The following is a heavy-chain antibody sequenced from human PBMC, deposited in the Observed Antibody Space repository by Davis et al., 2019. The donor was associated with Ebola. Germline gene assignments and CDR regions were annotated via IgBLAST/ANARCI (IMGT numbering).Heavy chain of an antibody. CDR3: ASQVVAAIDY. CDR1: GGSFSGYC. D-gene: IGHD5-12*01. J-gene: IGHJ4*02. Sequence: MPGGSLRLSCAVYGGSFSGYCWSWIRQPPGKGLEWIGEISHSGNTNYNPSLKSRVTISLDTSKNQFSLKLSSVTAADTAVYYCASQVVAAIDYWGQGTLVTVSS. V-gene: IGHV4-34*01. CDR2: ISHSGNT.